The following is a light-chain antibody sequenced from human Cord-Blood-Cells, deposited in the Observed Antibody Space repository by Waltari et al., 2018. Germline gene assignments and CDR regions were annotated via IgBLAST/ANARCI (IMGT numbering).Light chain of an antibody. CDR1: ALPKKY. CDR3: YSTDSSGNHYV. Sequence: SYELTQPPSVSVSPGQTARLTCSGDALPKKYAYWYQQKSGQAPVLVIYEDSKRPAGIPEGFSGSSSGTMATLTISGAQVEDEADYYCYSTDSSGNHYVFGTGTKVTVL. CDR2: EDS. V-gene: IGLV3-10*01. J-gene: IGLJ1*01.